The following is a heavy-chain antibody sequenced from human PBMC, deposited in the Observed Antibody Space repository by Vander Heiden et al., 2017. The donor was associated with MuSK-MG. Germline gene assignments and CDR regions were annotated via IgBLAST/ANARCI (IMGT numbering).Heavy chain of an antibody. J-gene: IGHJ4*02. Sequence: QVQLVESGGGLVKPGGSLRLSCAASGFTFSDYYMAWIRQAPGKGLEWISYITSRGSTVYYADSVKGRFTISRDNAKNSLYLQMNSLRAEDTAVYYCARDGSDYRFDYWGQGTLVTVSS. D-gene: IGHD4-17*01. CDR2: ITSRGSTV. CDR3: ARDGSDYRFDY. CDR1: GFTFSDYY. V-gene: IGHV3-11*01.